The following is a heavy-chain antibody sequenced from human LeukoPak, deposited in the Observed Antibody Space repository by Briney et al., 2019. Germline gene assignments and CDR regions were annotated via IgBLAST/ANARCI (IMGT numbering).Heavy chain of an antibody. D-gene: IGHD3-9*01. J-gene: IGHJ4*02. CDR1: RFTFSNGW. CDR3: TTQGPYDILTGFGYYFDY. Sequence: AESLTLSCAVSRFTFSNGWRRWLRQAAGTVMEWVARIKSKTDGGTTEYATPVKGRFTISRDDSKNTLYLQMNSLKTEDTAVYYCTTQGPYDILTGFGYYFDYWGQGTLVTVSS. V-gene: IGHV3-15*01. CDR2: IKSKTDGGTT.